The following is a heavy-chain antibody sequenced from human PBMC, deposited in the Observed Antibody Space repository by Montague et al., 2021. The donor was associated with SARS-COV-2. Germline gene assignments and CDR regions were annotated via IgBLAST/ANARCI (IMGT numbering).Heavy chain of an antibody. V-gene: IGHV4-39*07. D-gene: IGHD1-26*01. CDR2: INQGGAP. Sequence: SETLSLTCSVSGGSFSSSSYYWGWIRQPPGKGPEWIGEINQGGAPNYTPFLKSRVTISLDTSKKQISLKLNSVTAADTAVYYCARVPDSGTYWSGDYWGQGTLVTVSS. CDR1: GGSFSSSSYY. CDR3: ARVPDSGTYWSGDY. J-gene: IGHJ4*02.